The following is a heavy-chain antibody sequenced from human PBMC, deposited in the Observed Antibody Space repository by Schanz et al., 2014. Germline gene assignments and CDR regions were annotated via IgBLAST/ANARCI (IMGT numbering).Heavy chain of an antibody. CDR3: ARVHSQGYSYGHNIGAYYYGMDV. V-gene: IGHV1-69*02. CDR1: GGTFSSYT. Sequence: QVQLVQSGAEVKKPGSSVKVSCTASGGTFSSYTISWIRQAPGQGLEWMGRIIPVLAIADYAQKFQGRVTITADKSTSAASMELSSLRAEDTAVYYCARVHSQGYSYGHNIGAYYYGMDVWGQGTTVTVSS. D-gene: IGHD5-18*01. J-gene: IGHJ6*02. CDR2: IIPVLAIA.